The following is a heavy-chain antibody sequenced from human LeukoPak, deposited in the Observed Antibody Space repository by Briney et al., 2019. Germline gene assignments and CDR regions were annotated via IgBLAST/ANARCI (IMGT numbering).Heavy chain of an antibody. D-gene: IGHD2-2*01. CDR2: IYTSGST. V-gene: IGHV4-61*02. Sequence: SQTLSLTCTVSGGSISSGSSYWSWIRQPAGKGLEWIGRIYTSGSTDYNPSLKSRVTISVDTSKNQFSLKLNSVTAADTAVYFCARGPYYCSGTICLNWFDPWGQGTLVTVSS. J-gene: IGHJ5*02. CDR3: ARGPYYCSGTICLNWFDP. CDR1: GGSISSGSSY.